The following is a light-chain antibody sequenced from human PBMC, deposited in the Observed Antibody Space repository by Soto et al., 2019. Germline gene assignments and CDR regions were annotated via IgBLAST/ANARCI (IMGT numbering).Light chain of an antibody. Sequence: EIVLTQSPGTLSLSPGERATLSCRASQSVSSSYLAWYQQKPGQAPRLLIYGASIRATGIPDRFSGSGSGTDFTITIIRLEPEDFAVYYCQQYGSSWTFGHGTKVEIK. CDR1: QSVSSSY. CDR2: GAS. CDR3: QQYGSSWT. V-gene: IGKV3-20*01. J-gene: IGKJ1*01.